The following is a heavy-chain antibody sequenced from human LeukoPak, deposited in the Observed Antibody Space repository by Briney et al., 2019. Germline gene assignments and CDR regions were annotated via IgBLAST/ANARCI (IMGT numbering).Heavy chain of an antibody. V-gene: IGHV1-46*01. CDR2: INPRGDAT. Sequence: ASVKVSCKSSGYXFTTYSIYWVRQAPGQGLEWIGMINPRGDATIYAQKFQGRVTMTSDTSTTTIYMELSSLKSEDTGLYYCARKWSSRDWFDPWGQGTLVTVSS. D-gene: IGHD2-8*01. CDR1: GYXFTTYS. CDR3: ARKWSSRDWFDP. J-gene: IGHJ5*02.